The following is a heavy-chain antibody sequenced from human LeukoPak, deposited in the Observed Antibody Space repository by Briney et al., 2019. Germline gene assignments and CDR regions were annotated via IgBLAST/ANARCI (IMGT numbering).Heavy chain of an antibody. CDR1: GFTLSSSE. CDR3: ARGSGYYYHPRYYFDY. CDR2: ISSSGSTI. D-gene: IGHD3-22*01. V-gene: IGHV3-48*03. J-gene: IGHJ4*02. Sequence: GGSLRLSCAASGFTLSSSEMNWVRQAPGKGLEWVSYISSSGSTIYYADSVKGRFTISRDNAKNSLYLQMNSLRAEDTAVYYCARGSGYYYHPRYYFDYWGQGTLVTVSS.